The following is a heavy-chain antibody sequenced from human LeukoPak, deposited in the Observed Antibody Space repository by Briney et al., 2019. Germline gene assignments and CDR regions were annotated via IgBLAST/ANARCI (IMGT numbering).Heavy chain of an antibody. CDR3: ARGYCSSTSCYAFDY. D-gene: IGHD2-2*01. Sequence: SVKVSCKASGGTFSSYAISWVRQAPGQGLEWTGGIIPIFGTASYAQKFQGRVTITADESTSTAYMELSSLRSEDTAVYYCARGYCSSTSCYAFDYWGQGTLVTVSS. J-gene: IGHJ4*02. CDR1: GGTFSSYA. V-gene: IGHV1-69*13. CDR2: IIPIFGTA.